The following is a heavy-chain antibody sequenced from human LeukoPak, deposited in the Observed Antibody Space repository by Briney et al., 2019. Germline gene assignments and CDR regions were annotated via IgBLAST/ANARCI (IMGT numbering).Heavy chain of an antibody. Sequence: SVKVSCKASGGTFSSYAISWVRQAPGQGLEWMGGIIPIFGTANYAQKFQGRVTMTEDTSTDTAYMELSSLRSEDTAVYYCATGISVRGVIIYWGQGTLVTVSS. V-gene: IGHV1-69*06. CDR3: ATGISVRGVIIY. CDR1: GGTFSSYA. CDR2: IIPIFGTA. J-gene: IGHJ4*02. D-gene: IGHD3-10*01.